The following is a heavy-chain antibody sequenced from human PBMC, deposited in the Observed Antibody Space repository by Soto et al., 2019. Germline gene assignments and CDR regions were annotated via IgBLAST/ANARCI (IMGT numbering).Heavy chain of an antibody. Sequence: GGSLRLSCAASGFTFSSYAMNWVRQAPGKGLEWVSVISASGGSTYYADSVKGRFSISRDNSKNTLYVQMNSLRAEDTAVYYCAKDRGSITIFGVVIIGDYFDYWGQGTLVTVSS. CDR3: AKDRGSITIFGVVIIGDYFDY. CDR2: ISASGGST. D-gene: IGHD3-3*01. CDR1: GFTFSSYA. J-gene: IGHJ4*02. V-gene: IGHV3-23*01.